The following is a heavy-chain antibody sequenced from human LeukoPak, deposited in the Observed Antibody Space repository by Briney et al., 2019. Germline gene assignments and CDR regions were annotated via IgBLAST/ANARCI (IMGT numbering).Heavy chain of an antibody. D-gene: IGHD6-6*01. CDR3: TTGSIAARRGEDYYYYYYMDV. Sequence: GGSLRLSCAASGFTFSNAWMSWVRQAPGKGLEWVGRIKSKTDGGTTDYAAPVKGRFTISRDDSKNTLYLQMNSLKTEDTAVYYCTTGSIAARRGEDYYYYYYMDVWGKGTTVTVSS. CDR2: IKSKTDGGTT. J-gene: IGHJ6*03. V-gene: IGHV3-15*01. CDR1: GFTFSNAW.